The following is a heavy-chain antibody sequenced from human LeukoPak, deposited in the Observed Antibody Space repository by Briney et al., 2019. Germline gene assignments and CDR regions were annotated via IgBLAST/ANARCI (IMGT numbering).Heavy chain of an antibody. V-gene: IGHV1-2*02. D-gene: IGHD3-3*01. Sequence: ASVKVSCKASGYIFTGYYMHWVRQAPGQGLEWMGWINPDNGDTSYAQMFQGRITMTRDTSISTAYMEMSRLRSDDTAVYYCARVYDFWSGYYSLDPWGQGTLVTVSS. CDR3: ARVYDFWSGYYSLDP. J-gene: IGHJ5*02. CDR1: GYIFTGYY. CDR2: INPDNGDT.